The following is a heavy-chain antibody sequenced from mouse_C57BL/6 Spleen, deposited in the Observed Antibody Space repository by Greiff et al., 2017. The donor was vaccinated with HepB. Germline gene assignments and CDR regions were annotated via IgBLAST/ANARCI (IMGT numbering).Heavy chain of an antibody. V-gene: IGHV1-7*01. D-gene: IGHD2-4*01. CDR2: INPGSGDT. CDR3: ASSYDDDGSYAMGG. CDR1: GYTFTSSW. J-gene: IGHJ4*01. Sequence: QVQLQQSGAELAKPGASVKLSFKASGYTFTSSWMNWVKQRPGQGLEWIGYINPGSGDTKYNQKFKDKATLTADKSSSTAYMQLSSLTYEDSAVYYCASSYDDDGSYAMGGRGHGTSVTVSS.